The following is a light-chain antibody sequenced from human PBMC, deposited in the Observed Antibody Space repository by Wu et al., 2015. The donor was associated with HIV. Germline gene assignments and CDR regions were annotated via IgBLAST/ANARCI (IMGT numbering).Light chain of an antibody. CDR3: QQHANWPLT. Sequence: IVLTQSPATLSLSSGERATLSCRASRSISTYLAWYQQRPGQAPRLLIYDASKRATGIPARFTGGGSATDYILTISSLEPEDFAVYYCQQHANWPLTFGQGTRLEI. J-gene: IGKJ5*01. CDR2: DAS. V-gene: IGKV3-11*01. CDR1: RSISTY.